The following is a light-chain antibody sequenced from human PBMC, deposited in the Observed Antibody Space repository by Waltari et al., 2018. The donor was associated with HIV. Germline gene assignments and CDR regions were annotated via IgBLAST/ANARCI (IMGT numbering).Light chain of an antibody. V-gene: IGKV3-20*01. CDR2: GTS. CDR3: QQYGSAPLT. Sequence: EIVLTQSPGTLSLSPGERATLSCRASQSVTSNYLAWYQQTPGQAPSLLIDGTSSRATGVPDRFIGSGSGTDFTLIISKLEPEDSAVFFCQQYGSAPLTFGPGTKVEI. CDR1: QSVTSNY. J-gene: IGKJ3*01.